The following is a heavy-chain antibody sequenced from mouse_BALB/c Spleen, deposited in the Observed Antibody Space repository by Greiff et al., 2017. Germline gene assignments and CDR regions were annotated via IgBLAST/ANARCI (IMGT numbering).Heavy chain of an antibody. CDR3: TRSGGSSYLYYAMDY. J-gene: IGHJ4*01. CDR1: GYTFTSYW. D-gene: IGHD1-1*01. V-gene: IGHV1S22*01. CDR2: IYPGSGST. Sequence: LKQPGSELVRPGASVKLSCKASGYTFTSYWMHWVKQRHGQGLEWIGNIYPGSGSTNYDEKFKSKGTLTVDTSSSTAYMHLSSLTSEDSAVYYCTRSGGSSYLYYAMDYWGQGTSVTVSS.